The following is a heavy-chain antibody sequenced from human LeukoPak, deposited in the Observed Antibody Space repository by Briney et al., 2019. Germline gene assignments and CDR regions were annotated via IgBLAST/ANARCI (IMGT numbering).Heavy chain of an antibody. V-gene: IGHV6-1*01. D-gene: IGHD2-8*01. CDR1: GDSVSSDNAT. CDR2: TYYRSKWYN. J-gene: IGHJ2*01. CDR3: REQLMVYYYFDL. Sequence: SQTLSLTCAISGDSVSSDNATWNWIRLSPSRGLEWLGRTYYRSKWYNDFAASVRGRIAIDPETAKNQFSLQLNSVTPEDSAIFRAREQLMVYYYFDLWGRGTQVTVSS.